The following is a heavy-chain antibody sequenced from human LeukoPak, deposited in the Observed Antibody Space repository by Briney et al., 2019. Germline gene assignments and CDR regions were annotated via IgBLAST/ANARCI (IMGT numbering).Heavy chain of an antibody. CDR1: GGSISSYY. Sequence: PSETLSLTCTVSGGSISSYYWSWIRQPPGKGLEWIGYIYYSGSTNYNPSLKSRVTISVDTSKNQFSLNLSSVTAADTAVYYCARALAVAGSNWFDPWGQGTLVTVSS. CDR2: IYYSGST. V-gene: IGHV4-59*08. CDR3: ARALAVAGSNWFDP. D-gene: IGHD6-19*01. J-gene: IGHJ5*02.